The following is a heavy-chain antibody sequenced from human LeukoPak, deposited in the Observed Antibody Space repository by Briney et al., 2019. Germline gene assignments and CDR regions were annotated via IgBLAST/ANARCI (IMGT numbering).Heavy chain of an antibody. CDR2: FKNKYHKI. J-gene: IGHJ4*02. Sequence: GGSLRLSCVASGFTFSDYAMNWVRQAPGKGLEWVSTFKNKYHKIYYAESVRGRFTISTDNSRNTVFLQMNSLRADDTALYYCARSLPDYSRFDYCGQGALVTVSS. CDR1: GFTFSDYA. D-gene: IGHD2-15*01. V-gene: IGHV3-23*05. CDR3: ARSLPDYSRFDY.